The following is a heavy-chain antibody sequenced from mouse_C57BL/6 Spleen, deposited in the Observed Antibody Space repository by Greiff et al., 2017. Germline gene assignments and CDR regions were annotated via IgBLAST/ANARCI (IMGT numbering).Heavy chain of an antibody. CDR2: IYPGRGST. V-gene: IGHV1-55*01. CDR3: ARSGLLQCYSMDY. Sequence: QVQLQQPGAELVKPGASVKMSCKASGYTFTSYWITWVKQRPGQGLEWIGDIYPGRGSTNYNEQFKSKATLTVDTSASTAYMQLSSLTSEDSAVYVCARSGLLQCYSMDYWGQGTSVTVSS. CDR1: GYTFTSYW. D-gene: IGHD2-3*01. J-gene: IGHJ4*01.